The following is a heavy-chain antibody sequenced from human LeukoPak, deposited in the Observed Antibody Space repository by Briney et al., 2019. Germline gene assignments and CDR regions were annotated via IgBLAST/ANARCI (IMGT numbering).Heavy chain of an antibody. Sequence: AGGSLRLSCAASGFTFITYGIHWVRQAPGKGLEWVAVISYDGNDKYYADSVKGRFTISRDNSKNTVYLQMNSLRAEDTSVYYCAKRSSSSWYLDYWGQGTLVTVSS. V-gene: IGHV3-30*18. J-gene: IGHJ4*02. CDR2: ISYDGNDK. CDR3: AKRSSSSWYLDY. D-gene: IGHD6-13*01. CDR1: GFTFITYG.